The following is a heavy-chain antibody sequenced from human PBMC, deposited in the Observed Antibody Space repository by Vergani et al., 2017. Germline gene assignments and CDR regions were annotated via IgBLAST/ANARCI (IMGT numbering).Heavy chain of an antibody. CDR3: ARDPTTAPLWSWFDP. CDR2: INPSGGST. Sequence: QAQLVQSGAEVKKPGASVKVSCKASGYTFTSYYMHWVRQAPGQGLAWMGIINPSGGSTSYAQKFQGRVTMTRDTSTSTVYMELSSLRSEDTAVYYCARDPTTAPLWSWFDPWGQGPLVTVSS. CDR1: GYTFTSYY. V-gene: IGHV1-46*03. J-gene: IGHJ5*02. D-gene: IGHD4-17*01.